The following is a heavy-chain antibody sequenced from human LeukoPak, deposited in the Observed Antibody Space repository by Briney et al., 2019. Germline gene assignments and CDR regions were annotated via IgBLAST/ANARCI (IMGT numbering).Heavy chain of an antibody. J-gene: IGHJ5*02. CDR1: GFTFSSYS. D-gene: IGHD6-19*01. CDR2: ISSSSSYI. Sequence: NPGGSLRLSCAASGFTFSSYSMSWVRQAPGKGLEWVSSISSSSSYIYYADSVKGRFTISRDNAKNSLYLQMNSLRAEDTAVYYCARGALAVAGTANWFDPWGQGTLVTVSS. V-gene: IGHV3-21*01. CDR3: ARGALAVAGTANWFDP.